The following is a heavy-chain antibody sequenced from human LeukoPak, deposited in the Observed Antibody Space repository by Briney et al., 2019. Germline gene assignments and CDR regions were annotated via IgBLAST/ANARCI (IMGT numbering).Heavy chain of an antibody. CDR2: IYYSGST. Sequence: SETPSLACTVSGGSISNSSYYWGWIRQPPGKGLEWIGSIYYSGSTYYNPSLKSRVTISVDTSKNQFSLKLSSVTAADTAVYYCARSGSSVSPGRYWGQGTLVTVSS. CDR1: GGSISNSSYY. CDR3: ARSGSSVSPGRY. D-gene: IGHD1-26*01. V-gene: IGHV4-39*01. J-gene: IGHJ4*02.